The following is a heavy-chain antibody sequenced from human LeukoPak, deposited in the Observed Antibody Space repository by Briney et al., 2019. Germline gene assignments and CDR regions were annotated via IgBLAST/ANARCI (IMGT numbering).Heavy chain of an antibody. J-gene: IGHJ4*02. CDR3: ATDFGYDFWSGYYRTFDD. CDR1: GGTFSSYA. CDR2: IIPIVGTA. D-gene: IGHD3-3*01. Sequence: GASVKVSCKASGGTFSSYAISWVRQAPGQGLEWMGGIIPIVGTANYAQKFQGRVTITADKSTSTAYMELSSLRSEDTAVYYCATDFGYDFWSGYYRTFDDWGQGTLVTVSS. V-gene: IGHV1-69*06.